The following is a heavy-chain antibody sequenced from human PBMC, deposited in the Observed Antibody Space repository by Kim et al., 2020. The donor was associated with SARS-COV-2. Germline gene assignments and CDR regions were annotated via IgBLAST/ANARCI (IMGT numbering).Heavy chain of an antibody. CDR3: ARGFIYGDYGAWPGY. V-gene: IGHV4-34*01. CDR1: GGSFSGYY. CDR2: INHSGST. Sequence: SETLSLTCAVYGGSFSGYYWSWIRQPPGKGLEWIGEINHSGSTNYNPSLKSRVTISVDTSKNQFSLKLSSVTAADTAVYYCARGFIYGDYGAWPGYWGQGTLVTVSS. J-gene: IGHJ4*02. D-gene: IGHD4-17*01.